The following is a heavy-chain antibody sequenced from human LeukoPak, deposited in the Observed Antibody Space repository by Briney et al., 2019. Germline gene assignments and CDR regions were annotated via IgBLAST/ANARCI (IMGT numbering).Heavy chain of an antibody. CDR2: INPNSGDT. CDR1: GYTFMYY. J-gene: IGHJ4*02. V-gene: IGHV1-2*02. Sequence: ASVKVSCKASGYTFMYYIHWVRQAPGQGLEWMGWINPNSGDTNYAQKFQGRVTMTRDTSISTAYMELSRLRSDDTAVYYCARGIWFGELWGQGTLVTVSS. CDR3: ARGIWFGEL. D-gene: IGHD3-10*01.